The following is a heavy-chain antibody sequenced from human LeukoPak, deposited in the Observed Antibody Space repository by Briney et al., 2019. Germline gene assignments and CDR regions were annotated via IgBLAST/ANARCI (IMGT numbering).Heavy chain of an antibody. D-gene: IGHD6-19*01. CDR3: ARAVAADHEYYFDY. J-gene: IGHJ4*02. Sequence: GASVKVSCKASGYTFTSYDINWVRQATGQGLEWMGWMNPNSGNTGYAQKFQGRVTITRNTSISTAYMELSSLRSEDTAVYYCARAVAADHEYYFDYWGQGTLVTVSS. CDR1: GYTFTSYD. V-gene: IGHV1-8*03. CDR2: MNPNSGNT.